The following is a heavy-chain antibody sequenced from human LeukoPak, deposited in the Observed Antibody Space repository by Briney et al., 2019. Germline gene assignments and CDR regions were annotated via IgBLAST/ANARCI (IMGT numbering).Heavy chain of an antibody. J-gene: IGHJ4*02. CDR2: ISSSSSYI. V-gene: IGHV3-21*01. CDR1: GFTFSSYS. D-gene: IGHD6-19*01. Sequence: GGSLRLSCAASGFTFSSYSMNWVRQAPGKGLEWVSSISSSSSYIYYADSVKGRFTISRDNAKNSLYLRMNSLRAEDTAVYYCARERVAGLFDYWGQGTLVTVSS. CDR3: ARERVAGLFDY.